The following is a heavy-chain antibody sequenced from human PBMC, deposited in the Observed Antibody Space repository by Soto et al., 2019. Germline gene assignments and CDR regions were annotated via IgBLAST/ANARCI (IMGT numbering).Heavy chain of an antibody. D-gene: IGHD5-12*01. V-gene: IGHV3-7*01. CDR3: ARDTGIVATAFDI. CDR1: GFTFSSYW. CDR2: IKQDGSEK. J-gene: IGHJ3*02. Sequence: GSLRLSCAASGFTFSSYWMSWVRQAPGKGLEWVANIKQDGSEKYYVDSVKGRFTISRDNAKNSLYLQMNSLRAEDTAVYYCARDTGIVATAFDIWGQGTMVTVSS.